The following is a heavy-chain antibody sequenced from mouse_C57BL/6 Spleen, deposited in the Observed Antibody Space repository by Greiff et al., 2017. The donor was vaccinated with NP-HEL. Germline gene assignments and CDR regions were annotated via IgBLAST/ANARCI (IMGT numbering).Heavy chain of an antibody. Sequence: EVQRVESGGGLVQPKGSLKLSCAASGFTFNTYAMHWVRQAPGKGLEWVARLRSKSSNYATYYADSVKDRFTISRDDSQSMLYLQMNNLKTEDTAMYYCVRAYGSSYDAMDYWGQGTSVTVSS. CDR1: GFTFNTYA. CDR2: LRSKSSNYAT. J-gene: IGHJ4*01. V-gene: IGHV10-3*01. CDR3: VRAYGSSYDAMDY. D-gene: IGHD1-1*01.